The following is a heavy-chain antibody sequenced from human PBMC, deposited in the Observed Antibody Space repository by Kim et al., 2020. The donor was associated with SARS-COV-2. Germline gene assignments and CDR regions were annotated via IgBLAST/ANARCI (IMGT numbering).Heavy chain of an antibody. CDR3: ARDRRTQGIAVAGTGWWFDP. Sequence: ASVKVSCKASGYTFTSYYMHWVRQAPGQGLEWMGIINPSGGSTSYAQKFQGRVTMTRDTSTSTVYMELSSPRSEDTAVYYCARDRRTQGIAVAGTGWWFDPWGQGTLVTVSS. D-gene: IGHD6-19*01. CDR1: GYTFTSYY. CDR2: INPSGGST. V-gene: IGHV1-46*01. J-gene: IGHJ5*02.